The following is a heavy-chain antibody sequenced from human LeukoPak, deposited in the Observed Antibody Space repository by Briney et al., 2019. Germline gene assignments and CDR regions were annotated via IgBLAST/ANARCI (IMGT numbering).Heavy chain of an antibody. CDR3: AREGNYYGSGSYHWFDP. CDR2: VYYSGSA. J-gene: IGHJ5*02. CDR1: GDSISSSSYY. D-gene: IGHD3-10*01. V-gene: IGHV4-39*07. Sequence: SETLSLTCTVSGDSISSSSYYWGWIRQPPGKGLEWIGSVYYSGSAPYNPSLKSRVTISVDTSKNQFSLELNSVTAADTAVYYCAREGNYYGSGSYHWFDPWGQGTLVTVSS.